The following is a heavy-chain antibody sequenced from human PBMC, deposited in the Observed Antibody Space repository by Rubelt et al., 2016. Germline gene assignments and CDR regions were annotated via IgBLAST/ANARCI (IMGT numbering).Heavy chain of an antibody. CDR1: GGSISSYY. Sequence: ESGPGLVKPSETLSLTCTVPGGSISSYYWSWIRQPAGQGLEWIGRIYTSGSTNYNPSLKSRVTMSVDTSKNQFSLKLSSVTAADTAVYYCARGDPDRGSRTVTLDYWGQGTLVTVSS. J-gene: IGHJ4*02. CDR3: ARGDPDRGSRTVTLDY. D-gene: IGHD4-17*01. V-gene: IGHV4-4*07. CDR2: IYTSGST.